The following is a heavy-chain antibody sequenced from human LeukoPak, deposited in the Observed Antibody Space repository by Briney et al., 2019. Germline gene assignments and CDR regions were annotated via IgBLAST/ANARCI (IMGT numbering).Heavy chain of an antibody. J-gene: IGHJ5*02. CDR1: GFTFSSYW. CDR3: ARELRFLEWLLFDP. D-gene: IGHD3-3*01. V-gene: IGHV3-7*01. Sequence: GGSLRLSCAASGFTFSSYWMSWVRQAPGTGLEWVANIKEAGSENYYVDAAKGRFTISRDNGKNSLYLQRNSLRAEDTAVYYCARELRFLEWLLFDPWGQGTLVTVSS. CDR2: IKEAGSEN.